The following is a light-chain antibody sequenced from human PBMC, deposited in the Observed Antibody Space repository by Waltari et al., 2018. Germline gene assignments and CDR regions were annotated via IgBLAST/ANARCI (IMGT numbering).Light chain of an antibody. Sequence: DIQLTPSPSFLSASVRDRSTIPCRTSQGMSNYLAWYQQKPGKAPKLLIYSATTLQSGVPSRFSGSGSGTEFSLTISSLQPEDFATYYCQQLNSYPLTFGGGTKVEIK. CDR2: SAT. CDR3: QQLNSYPLT. J-gene: IGKJ4*01. V-gene: IGKV1-9*01. CDR1: QGMSNY.